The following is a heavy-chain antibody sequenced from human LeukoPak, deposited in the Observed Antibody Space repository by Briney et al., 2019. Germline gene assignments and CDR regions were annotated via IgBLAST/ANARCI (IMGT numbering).Heavy chain of an antibody. V-gene: IGHV3-9*01. J-gene: IGHJ4*02. CDR3: AKEYSSSWYGLDY. CDR1: GFTFDDYA. Sequence: PGRSLRLSCAASGFTFDDYAMHWVRQAPGKGLEWVSGISWNSGSIGYADSVKGRFTISGDNAKNSLYLQMNSLRAEDTALYYCAKEYSSSWYGLDYWGQGTLVTVSS. CDR2: ISWNSGSI. D-gene: IGHD6-13*01.